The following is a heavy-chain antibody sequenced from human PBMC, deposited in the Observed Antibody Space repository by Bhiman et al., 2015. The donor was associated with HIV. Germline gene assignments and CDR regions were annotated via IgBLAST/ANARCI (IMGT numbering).Heavy chain of an antibody. J-gene: IGHJ4*02. CDR2: ISGSGGST. Sequence: EVQLLESGGGLVQPGGSLRLSCAASGFTFSSYAMSWVRQAPGKGLEWVSAISGSGGSTYYADSVKGRFTISRDNSKNTLYLQMNSLRAEDTAVYYCAKDRQRYSYGASAPYYFDYWGQGTLVTVSS. D-gene: IGHD5-18*01. CDR3: AKDRQRYSYGASAPYYFDY. CDR1: GFTFSSYA. V-gene: IGHV3-23*01.